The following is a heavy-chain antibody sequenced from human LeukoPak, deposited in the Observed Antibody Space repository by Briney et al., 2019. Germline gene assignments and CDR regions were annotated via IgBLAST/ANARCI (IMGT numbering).Heavy chain of an antibody. CDR2: MNPNSGNT. J-gene: IGHJ6*02. CDR1: GYTFTSYD. Sequence: VSVKVSCKASGYTFTSYDINWVRQATGQGLEWMGWMNPNSGNTGYAQKFQGRVTMTRNTSISTAYVELSSLRSEDTAVYYCARQNRVTYYDFWSGYLYGMDVWGQGTTVTVSS. D-gene: IGHD3-3*01. CDR3: ARQNRVTYYDFWSGYLYGMDV. V-gene: IGHV1-8*01.